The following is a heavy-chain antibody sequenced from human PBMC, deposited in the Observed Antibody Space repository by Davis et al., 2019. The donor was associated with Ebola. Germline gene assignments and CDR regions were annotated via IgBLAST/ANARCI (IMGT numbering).Heavy chain of an antibody. CDR3: AKEGVGARGYFDY. CDR1: GFTFSSYS. CDR2: ISGSGGST. D-gene: IGHD1-26*01. Sequence: GESLKISCAASGFTFSSYSMSWVRQAPGKGLEWVSAISGSGGSTYYADSVKGRFTISRDNSKNTLYLQMNSVRAEDTAVYYCAKEGVGARGYFDYWGQGTLVTVSS. J-gene: IGHJ4*02. V-gene: IGHV3-23*01.